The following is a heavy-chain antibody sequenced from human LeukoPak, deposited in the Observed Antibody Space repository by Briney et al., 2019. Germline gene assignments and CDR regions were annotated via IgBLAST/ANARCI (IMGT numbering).Heavy chain of an antibody. CDR2: IYSGGST. CDR1: GFTVSSSY. D-gene: IGHD5-18*01. Sequence: GGSLRLSCAASGFTVSSSYMSWVRQAPGKGLEWVSLIYSGGSTYYAASVKGRFTISRDNSKNTLYLQMNSLRPEDTAVYYCAKGFNYAYEYWGQGTLVTVSS. V-gene: IGHV3-53*01. J-gene: IGHJ4*02. CDR3: AKGFNYAYEY.